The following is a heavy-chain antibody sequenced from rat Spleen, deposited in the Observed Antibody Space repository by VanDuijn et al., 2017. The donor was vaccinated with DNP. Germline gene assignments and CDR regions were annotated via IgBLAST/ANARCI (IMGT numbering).Heavy chain of an antibody. CDR1: GFTFSNSG. V-gene: IGHV5-19*01. CDR2: IGTSGGST. CDR3: ARHGRRVFDY. D-gene: IGHD1-11*01. J-gene: IGHJ2*01. Sequence: EVQLVESGGGLVQPGRSLKLSCAASGFTFSNSGMHWIRQAPTKGLEWVASIGTSGGSTYYRDSVKGRFTISRDNAKTTLYLQRDSLGSDDTATYYCARHGRRVFDYWGHGVMVTVSS.